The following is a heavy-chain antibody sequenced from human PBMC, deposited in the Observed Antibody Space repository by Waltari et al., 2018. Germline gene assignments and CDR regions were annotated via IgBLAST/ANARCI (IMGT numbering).Heavy chain of an antibody. Sequence: QVQLQESGPGLVKPSETLSLTCTVSGGSISSYYWSWIRQPPGKGLEWIGYIHYSGSTNYNPSRKSRVTISVDTSKNQFSLKLSSVTAADTAVYYCARHRWAYWYFDLWGRGTLVTVSS. J-gene: IGHJ2*01. CDR2: IHYSGST. V-gene: IGHV4-59*08. CDR3: ARHRWAYWYFDL. CDR1: GGSISSYY.